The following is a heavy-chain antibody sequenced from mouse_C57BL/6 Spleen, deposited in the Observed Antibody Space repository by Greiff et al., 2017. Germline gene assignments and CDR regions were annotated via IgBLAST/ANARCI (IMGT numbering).Heavy chain of an antibody. J-gene: IGHJ1*03. CDR2: INPSTGGT. D-gene: IGHD1-1*01. CDR3: ARSCYYGSSYLYWYFDV. CDR1: GYSFTGYY. Sequence: VQLKQSGPELVKPGASVKISCKASGYSFTGYYMNWVKQSPEKSLEWIGEINPSTGGTTYNQKFKAKATLTVDKSSSTAYMQLKSLTSEDSAVYYCARSCYYGSSYLYWYFDVWGTGTTVTVSS. V-gene: IGHV1-42*01.